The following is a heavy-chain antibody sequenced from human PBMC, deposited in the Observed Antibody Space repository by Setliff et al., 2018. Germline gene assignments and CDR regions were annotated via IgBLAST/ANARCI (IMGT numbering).Heavy chain of an antibody. CDR3: ARTGTYRYFDY. Sequence: SETLSLTCTVSGGSISYNYWSWIRQPAGKGLQWIGRINTSGSTKYNPSLKSRVTMSVDTSKNQVSLNLRSVTAADTAVYYCARTGTYRYFDYWGQGTQVTVSS. V-gene: IGHV4-4*07. J-gene: IGHJ4*02. D-gene: IGHD1-1*01. CDR2: INTSGST. CDR1: GGSISYNY.